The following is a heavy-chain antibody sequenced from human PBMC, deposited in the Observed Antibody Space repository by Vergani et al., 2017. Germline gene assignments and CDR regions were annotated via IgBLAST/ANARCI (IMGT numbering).Heavy chain of an antibody. CDR3: ARGTGELSFTYFDY. Sequence: QLQLQESGSGLVKPSQTLSLTCAVSGGSISSGGYSWSWIRQPPGKGLEWIGYIYHSGSTYYNPSLKSRVTISVDRSKNQFSLKLSYVTAADTAVYYCARGTGELSFTYFDYWGQGTLVTVSS. CDR2: IYHSGST. J-gene: IGHJ4*02. D-gene: IGHD3-16*02. CDR1: GGSISSGGYS. V-gene: IGHV4-30-2*01.